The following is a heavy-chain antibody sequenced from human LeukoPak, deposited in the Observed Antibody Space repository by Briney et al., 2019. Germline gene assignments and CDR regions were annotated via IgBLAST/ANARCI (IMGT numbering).Heavy chain of an antibody. CDR3: ARDKDLYGMDV. CDR2: IWYDGSNK. Sequence: GGTLRLFCAASGFIFSSYGMHWARHAPGKGLEWVAVIWYDGSNKYYADSVKGRFTISRDNSKNTLYLQMNSLRAEDTAVYYCARDKDLYGMDVWGQGTTVTVSS. J-gene: IGHJ6*02. CDR1: GFIFSSYG. V-gene: IGHV3-33*01.